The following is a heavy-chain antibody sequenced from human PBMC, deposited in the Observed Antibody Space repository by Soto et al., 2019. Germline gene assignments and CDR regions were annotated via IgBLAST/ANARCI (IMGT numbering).Heavy chain of an antibody. Sequence: GASVKVSCKASGYTFTGYYMHWVRQAPGQGLGWMGWINPNSGGTNYAQKFQGWVTMTRDTSISTAYMEPSRLRSDDTAVYYCARDRVAAAEKDYYYGMDVWGQGTTVTVSS. J-gene: IGHJ6*02. CDR1: GYTFTGYY. V-gene: IGHV1-2*04. D-gene: IGHD6-13*01. CDR2: INPNSGGT. CDR3: ARDRVAAAEKDYYYGMDV.